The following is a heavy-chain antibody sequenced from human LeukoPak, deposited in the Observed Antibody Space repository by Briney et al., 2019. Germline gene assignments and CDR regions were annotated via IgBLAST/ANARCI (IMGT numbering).Heavy chain of an antibody. Sequence: GGSLRLSCAASGFTFSNYNMNWVRQTPGKGLEWVSYVSPNGYTIHYADSVKGRFTISRDNAKDSLYLQMNSLRAEDTAVYYCARDHYYDSSGYYFTPYFDYWGQGTLVTVSS. CDR1: GFTFSNYN. V-gene: IGHV3-48*01. J-gene: IGHJ4*02. D-gene: IGHD3-22*01. CDR2: VSPNGYTI. CDR3: ARDHYYDSSGYYFTPYFDY.